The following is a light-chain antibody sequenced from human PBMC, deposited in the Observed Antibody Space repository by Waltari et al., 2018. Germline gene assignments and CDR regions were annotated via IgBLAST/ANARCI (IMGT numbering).Light chain of an antibody. J-gene: IGLJ2*01. CDR3: SSYTSLTNLFVV. CDR1: TSDIGDYNY. V-gene: IGLV2-14*03. Sequence: QSALTQPSSVSGSPGQSITISCTGSTSDIGDYNYFPCYQQHPGKAPKLVIYDVNNRPAGISNRFSGSKAGNTASLAISGLQAEDEADYYCSSYTSLTNLFVVFGGGTKVTVL. CDR2: DVN.